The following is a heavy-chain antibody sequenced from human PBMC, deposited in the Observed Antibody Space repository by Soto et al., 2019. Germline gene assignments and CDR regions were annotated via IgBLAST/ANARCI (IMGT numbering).Heavy chain of an antibody. Sequence: GGSLPFSCAASGFTFGSYGMPGAGQAPGKGLKGVGDIWYEGSNKYYADSVKGRFTISRDNSKNPLYVQVNSLRAEDTAVYFCAKGGIAAAGTTGGYWGQGTLVTVSS. J-gene: IGHJ4*02. V-gene: IGHV3-33*06. D-gene: IGHD6-13*01. CDR2: IWYEGSNK. CDR3: AKGGIAAAGTTGGY. CDR1: GFTFGSYG.